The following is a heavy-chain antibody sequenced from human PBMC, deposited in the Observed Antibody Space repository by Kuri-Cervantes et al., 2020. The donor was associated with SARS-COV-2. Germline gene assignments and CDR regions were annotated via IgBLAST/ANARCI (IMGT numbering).Heavy chain of an antibody. CDR2: ISSSSSYI. CDR3: AREGTGTTDYYGMDV. Sequence: GGSLRLSCAASGFTFNNAWMNWVRQAPGKGLEWVSSISSSSSYIYYADSVKGRFTISRDNAKNLLYLQMNSLRAEDTAIYYCAREGTGTTDYYGMDVWGQGTTVTVSS. V-gene: IGHV3-21*06. CDR1: GFTFNNAW. J-gene: IGHJ6*02. D-gene: IGHD1-7*01.